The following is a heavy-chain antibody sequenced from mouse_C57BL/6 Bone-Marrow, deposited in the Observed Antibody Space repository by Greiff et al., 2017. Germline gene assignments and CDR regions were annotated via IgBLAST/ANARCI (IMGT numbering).Heavy chain of an antibody. CDR2: INPNSGST. J-gene: IGHJ1*03. Sequence: VQLQQPGAELVKPGASVKLSCKASGYTFPSYWMHWVKQRPGQGLEWIGMINPNSGSTNYTEKFKSKATLTVDKSSSTAYMQLSSRTPEDSAVYYCARGGLLRYFDVWGTGTTVTVSS. CDR3: ARGGLLRYFDV. D-gene: IGHD2-3*01. CDR1: GYTFPSYW. V-gene: IGHV1-64*01.